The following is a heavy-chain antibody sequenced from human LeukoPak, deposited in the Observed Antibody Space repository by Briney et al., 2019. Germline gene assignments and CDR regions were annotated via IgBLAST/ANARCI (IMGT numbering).Heavy chain of an antibody. J-gene: IGHJ4*02. CDR2: FDPEDGET. V-gene: IGHV1-24*01. CDR1: GYTLTELS. CDR3: ATGLGWYYDSSGYVLDY. Sequence: ASVKVSCKVSGYTLTELSMHWVRQAPGKGLEGMGGFDPEDGETIYAQKFQGRVTMTEDTSTDTAYMELSSLRSEDTAVYYCATGLGWYYDSSGYVLDYWGQGTLVTVSS. D-gene: IGHD3-22*01.